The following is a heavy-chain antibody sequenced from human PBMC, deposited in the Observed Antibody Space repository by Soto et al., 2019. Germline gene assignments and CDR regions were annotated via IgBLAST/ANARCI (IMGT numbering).Heavy chain of an antibody. Sequence: SETLSLTCTVPGGSISSYYWSWIRQPAGKGLEWIGRIYTSGSTNYNPSLKSRVTMSVDTSKNQFSLKLSSVTAADTAVYYCAREGGYCSSTSCSQNAAYYYYGMDVWGQGTTVTVSS. J-gene: IGHJ6*02. V-gene: IGHV4-4*07. D-gene: IGHD2-2*01. CDR2: IYTSGST. CDR3: AREGGYCSSTSCSQNAAYYYYGMDV. CDR1: GGSISSYY.